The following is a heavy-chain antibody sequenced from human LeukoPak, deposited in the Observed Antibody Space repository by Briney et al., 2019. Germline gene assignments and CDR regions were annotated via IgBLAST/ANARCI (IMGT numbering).Heavy chain of an antibody. D-gene: IGHD4-17*01. CDR3: ARAGGAPHGDYEFDF. CDR2: IYSSGST. Sequence: SETLSLTCTVSGGSINTYYLGWIRQPSGKGLDGIGNIYSSGSTNYNPSLKSRVTISVDTSKNQFSLKLTSVTAADTAIYYCARAGGAPHGDYEFDFWGQGILVTVSS. V-gene: IGHV4-59*08. J-gene: IGHJ4*02. CDR1: GGSINTYY.